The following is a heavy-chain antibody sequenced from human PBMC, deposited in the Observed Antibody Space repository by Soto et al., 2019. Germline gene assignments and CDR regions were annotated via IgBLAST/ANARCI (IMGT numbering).Heavy chain of an antibody. CDR3: ARRITMIVVDAFDI. CDR2: IIPIFGTA. J-gene: IGHJ3*02. CDR1: GGTFSSYA. V-gene: IGHV1-69*01. D-gene: IGHD3-22*01. Sequence: QVQLVQSGAEVKKPGSSVKVSCKASGGTFSSYAISWVRQAPGQGLEWMGGIIPIFGTANYAQKFQGRVTITADASTSTGYMELSSLSSEDTAVYYCARRITMIVVDAFDIWGQGTMVTVSS.